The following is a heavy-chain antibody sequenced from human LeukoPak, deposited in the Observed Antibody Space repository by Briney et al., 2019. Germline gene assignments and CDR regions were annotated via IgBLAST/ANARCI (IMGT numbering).Heavy chain of an antibody. CDR3: ARDLNFRGSEWELLFDH. Sequence: GGPLRLSCAASGFAFNYYGMHWVRQAPGKGLEWVSLIWYDGSNKYYVDSVKGRFTISRDNSKNTLYLQMNSLRAEDTAVYYCARDLNFRGSEWELLFDHWGQGTLVTVSS. V-gene: IGHV3-33*01. J-gene: IGHJ4*02. CDR2: IWYDGSNK. D-gene: IGHD1-26*01. CDR1: GFAFNYYG.